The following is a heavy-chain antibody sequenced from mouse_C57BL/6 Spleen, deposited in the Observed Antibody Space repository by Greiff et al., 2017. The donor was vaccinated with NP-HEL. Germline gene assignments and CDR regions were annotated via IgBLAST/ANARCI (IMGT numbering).Heavy chain of an antibody. CDR2: LHPSDSDT. J-gene: IGHJ3*01. CDR1: GYTFTSYW. Sequence: QVQLQQPGAELVKPGASVKVSCEASGYTFTSYWMHWVKQRPGQGLEWIGRLHPSDSDTNYNQKFKGKATLTVDKSSSTAYMQLSSLTSEDSAVYYCAIGSFAYWGQGTLVTVSA. V-gene: IGHV1-74*01. CDR3: AIGSFAY.